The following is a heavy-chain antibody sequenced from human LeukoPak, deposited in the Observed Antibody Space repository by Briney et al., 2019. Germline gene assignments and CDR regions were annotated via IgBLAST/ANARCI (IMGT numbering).Heavy chain of an antibody. CDR3: ARDRGDLYGDYEDY. J-gene: IGHJ4*02. CDR1: GFTFSSYW. D-gene: IGHD4-17*01. V-gene: IGHV3-7*01. CDR2: IKQDGSEK. Sequence: GGSLRLSCAASGFTFSSYWMSWVRRAPGKGLEWVANIKQDGSEKYYVDSVRGRFTISRDNAKNSLYLQMNSLRAEDTAVYYCARDRGDLYGDYEDYWGQGTLVTVSS.